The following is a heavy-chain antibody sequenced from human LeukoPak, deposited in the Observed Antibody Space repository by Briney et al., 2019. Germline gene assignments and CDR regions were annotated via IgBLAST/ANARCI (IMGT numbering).Heavy chain of an antibody. V-gene: IGHV4-61*02. D-gene: IGHD2-2*01. Sequence: SETLSLTCTVSGGSISSGSYYWSWIRQPAGKGLKWIGRIYTSGSTNYNPSLKSRVTISVDTSKNQFSLKLSSVTAADTAVYYCARDRYNIVVVPADSYYYYYYMDVWGKGTTVTISS. CDR3: ARDRYNIVVVPADSYYYYYYMDV. CDR1: GGSISSGSYY. CDR2: IYTSGST. J-gene: IGHJ6*03.